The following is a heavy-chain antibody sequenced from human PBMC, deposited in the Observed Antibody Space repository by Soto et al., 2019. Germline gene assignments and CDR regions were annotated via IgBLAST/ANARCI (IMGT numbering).Heavy chain of an antibody. V-gene: IGHV1-69*13. Sequence: ASVKVSCKASGGTFSSYATSWVRQAPGQGLEWMGGIIPIFGTANYAQKFQGRVTITADESTSTAYMELSSLRSEDTAVYYCARDRVVAAANWFDPWGQGTPVTVSP. D-gene: IGHD2-15*01. CDR2: IIPIFGTA. J-gene: IGHJ5*02. CDR1: GGTFSSYA. CDR3: ARDRVVAAANWFDP.